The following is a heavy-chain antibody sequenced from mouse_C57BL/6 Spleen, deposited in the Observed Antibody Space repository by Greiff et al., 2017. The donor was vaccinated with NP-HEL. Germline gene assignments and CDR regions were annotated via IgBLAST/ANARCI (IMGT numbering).Heavy chain of an antibody. CDR3: AREYYGNYESAMDY. J-gene: IGHJ4*01. CDR2: IHPNSGST. D-gene: IGHD2-1*01. V-gene: IGHV1-64*01. Sequence: VQLQQPGAELVKPGASVKLSCKASGYTFTSYWMHWVKQRPGQGLEWIGMIHPNSGSTNYNEKFKSKATLTVDKSSSTAYMQLSSLTSEDSAVYYCAREYYGNYESAMDYWGQGTSVTVSS. CDR1: GYTFTSYW.